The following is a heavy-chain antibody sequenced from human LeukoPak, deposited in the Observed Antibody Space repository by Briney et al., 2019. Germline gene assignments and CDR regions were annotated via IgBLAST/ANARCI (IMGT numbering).Heavy chain of an antibody. CDR2: IYYSGST. CDR3: AREARSSTSLDY. D-gene: IGHD2-2*01. Sequence: SETLSLTCTVSGGSISSYYWSWIRRPPGKGLEWIGYIYYSGSTNYNPSLKSRVTISVDTSKNQFSLKLSSVTAADTAVYYCAREARSSTSLDYWGQGTLVTVSS. CDR1: GGSISSYY. J-gene: IGHJ4*02. V-gene: IGHV4-59*01.